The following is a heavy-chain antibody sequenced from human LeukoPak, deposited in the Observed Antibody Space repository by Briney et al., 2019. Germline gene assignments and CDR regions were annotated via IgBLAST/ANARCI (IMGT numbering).Heavy chain of an antibody. V-gene: IGHV4-34*01. D-gene: IGHD3-10*01. CDR3: ARGRKGGSAL. CDR2: IYYSGST. Sequence: PSETLPLTCAVYGGSFSGFYWNWIRQPPGKGLEWIGYIYYSGSTYYNPSLKSRVTISVDRANNQFSLKLSSVTAADTAFYYCARGRKGGSALWGQGTLVTVSS. CDR1: GGSFSGFY. J-gene: IGHJ4*02.